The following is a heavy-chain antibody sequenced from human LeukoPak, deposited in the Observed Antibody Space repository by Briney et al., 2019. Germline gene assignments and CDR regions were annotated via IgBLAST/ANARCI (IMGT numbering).Heavy chain of an antibody. J-gene: IGHJ4*02. V-gene: IGHV3-23*01. Sequence: GGSLRLSCAASGFTFRRYGMTWVRQAPGKGLEWVSAINPSGGSTYYGDSVKGRFTISRDNAKNTLYLQMNSLRAEDTAVYYCARDFALTIDYWGQGTLVTVSS. CDR2: INPSGGST. CDR1: GFTFRRYG. CDR3: ARDFALTIDY. D-gene: IGHD4/OR15-4a*01.